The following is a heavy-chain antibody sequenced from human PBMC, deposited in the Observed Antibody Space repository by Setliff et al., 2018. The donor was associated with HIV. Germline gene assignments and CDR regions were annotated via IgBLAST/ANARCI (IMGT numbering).Heavy chain of an antibody. J-gene: IGHJ4*02. V-gene: IGHV1-3*03. Sequence: ASVKVSCKASGYNFSTYALHWVRQAPGQRLEWLGWMNAASGKTKYSEEFQSRISFTRDTSAKTAYLELTKLTSEDMAIYYCVRVRVGGSLYFDFWGQGTPVTVS. CDR3: VRVRVGGSLYFDF. CDR2: MNAASGKT. CDR1: GYNFSTYA. D-gene: IGHD1-26*01.